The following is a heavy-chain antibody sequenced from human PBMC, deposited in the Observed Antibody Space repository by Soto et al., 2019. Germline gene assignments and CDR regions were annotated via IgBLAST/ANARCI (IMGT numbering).Heavy chain of an antibody. CDR3: ARAYDYIWGSYRWVLAFDI. Sequence: GASVKVSCKASGYTFTSYDINWVRQATGQGLEWMGWMNPNSGNTGYAQKFQGRVTMTRNTSISTAYMELSSLRSEDTAVYYCARAYDYIWGSYRWVLAFDIWGQGTMVAVSS. J-gene: IGHJ3*02. CDR1: GYTFTSYD. D-gene: IGHD3-16*02. CDR2: MNPNSGNT. V-gene: IGHV1-8*01.